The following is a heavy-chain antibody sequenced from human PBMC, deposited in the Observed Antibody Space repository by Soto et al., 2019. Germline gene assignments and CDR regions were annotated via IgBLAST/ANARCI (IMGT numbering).Heavy chain of an antibody. V-gene: IGHV4-39*01. CDR3: AKLVRDDVRRSDLDN. D-gene: IGHD3-10*02. CDR1: CDSITASYSN. Sequence: QLQLRESGPGLVRPSETLSRTCTVSCDSITASYSNWAWIRQPPRKGLEWIGAFYYSGTTSQNPPLRSRITISGDTSRNQFSLNLRSVTAADSGVYYCAKLVRDDVRRSDLDNWGQGTLVTVSS. J-gene: IGHJ4*02. CDR2: FYYSGTT.